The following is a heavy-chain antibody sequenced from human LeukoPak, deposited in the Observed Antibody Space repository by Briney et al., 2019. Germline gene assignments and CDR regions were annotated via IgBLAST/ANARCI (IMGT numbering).Heavy chain of an antibody. CDR2: IWFDGSNK. CDR1: GFIFSNDA. CDR3: VRDPSGSGFAFDS. D-gene: IGHD1-1*01. Sequence: QPGRSLRLSCAASGFIFSNDAMHWVRQAPGKGLEWVAFIWFDGSNKHYADSVKGRFTISRDNSEDTLYLQMNSLRAEDTAVYYCVRDPSGSGFAFDSWGQGVLVTVSS. V-gene: IGHV3-33*01. J-gene: IGHJ4*02.